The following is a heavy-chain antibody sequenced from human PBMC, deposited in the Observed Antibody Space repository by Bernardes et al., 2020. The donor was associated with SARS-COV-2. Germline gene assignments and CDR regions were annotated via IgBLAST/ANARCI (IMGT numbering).Heavy chain of an antibody. CDR3: ARDVFGVVIHDDY. CDR1: GYTFTGYY. Sequence: ASVKVSCKASGYTFTGYYMHWVRQAPGQGLEWMGWINPNSGGTNYAQKFQGRVTMTRDTSISTAYMELSRLRSDDTAVYYCARDVFGVVIHDDYWGQGTLVTVSS. J-gene: IGHJ4*02. D-gene: IGHD3-3*01. CDR2: INPNSGGT. V-gene: IGHV1-2*02.